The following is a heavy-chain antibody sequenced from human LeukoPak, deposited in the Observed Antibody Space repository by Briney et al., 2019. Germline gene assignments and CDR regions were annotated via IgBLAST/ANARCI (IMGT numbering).Heavy chain of an antibody. J-gene: IGHJ4*02. V-gene: IGHV4-59*08. D-gene: IGHD4-17*01. CDR1: GGSISSYY. CDR3: ARQRKRTVTALASFDY. Sequence: SETLSLTCTVSGGSISSYYWSWIRQPPGKGLEWIGYIYYSGSTNYNPSLKSRVTISVDTSKNQFSLKLTSVTAADTAVYYCARQRKRTVTALASFDYWGQGTLVTVSS. CDR2: IYYSGST.